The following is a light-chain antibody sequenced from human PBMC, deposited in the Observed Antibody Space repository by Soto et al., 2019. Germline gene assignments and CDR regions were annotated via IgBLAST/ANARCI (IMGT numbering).Light chain of an antibody. V-gene: IGLV1-51*01. CDR1: GSNIGDNY. J-gene: IGLJ2*01. CDR2: DNN. CDR3: GTWDSSLSTGV. Sequence: QSVLTQPPSVSAAPGQKVTISCSGSGSNIGDNYVSWYQQLPGTAPKLLIYDNNKRPSGIPDRFSGSKSGTSATLGITGLQTGDEAGYYCGTWDSSLSTGVFGGGTKVTVL.